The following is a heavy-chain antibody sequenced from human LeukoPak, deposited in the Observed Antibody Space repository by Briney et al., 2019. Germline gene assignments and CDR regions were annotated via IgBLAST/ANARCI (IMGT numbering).Heavy chain of an antibody. CDR3: AKVTRRGAFDI. Sequence: GGSLRLSCAASGFTFSSYAMRWVRQAPGKGLDWVSAISGRGGSTYYADSVKGRFTISRNNSKNTLYLQMNSLRAEDTAVYYCAKVTRRGAFDIWGQGTMVTVSS. CDR1: GFTFSSYA. D-gene: IGHD3-10*01. J-gene: IGHJ3*02. V-gene: IGHV3-23*01. CDR2: ISGRGGST.